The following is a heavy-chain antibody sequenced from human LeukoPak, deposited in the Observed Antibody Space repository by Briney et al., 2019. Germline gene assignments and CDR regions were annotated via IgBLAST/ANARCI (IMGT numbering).Heavy chain of an antibody. CDR2: VSNSGTTK. CDR3: AAVIDY. J-gene: IGHJ4*02. V-gene: IGHV3-48*03. Sequence: GGSLRLSCAASGFTFSNYEMNWIRQAPGKGLEWISYVSNSGTTKYYADSVKGRFTISRDNAKNSLYLQMNSLRAEDTAVYYCAAVIDYWGQGTLVTVSS. CDR1: GFTFSNYE.